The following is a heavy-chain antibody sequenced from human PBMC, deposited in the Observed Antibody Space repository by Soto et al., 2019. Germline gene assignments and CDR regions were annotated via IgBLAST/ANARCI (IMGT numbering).Heavy chain of an antibody. V-gene: IGHV4-31*03. D-gene: IGHD3-16*01. CDR3: ARDRGGHFDY. Sequence: PSETLSLTCTVSGGSIITGGNCLTGIRQLPGKGLEWIGYVYYSGSTYYNPSLESRVTISVDTSNNQFSLKLSSVTAADTAVYYCARDRGGHFDYCGQGTLVTVSS. J-gene: IGHJ4*02. CDR2: VYYSGST. CDR1: GGSIITGGNC.